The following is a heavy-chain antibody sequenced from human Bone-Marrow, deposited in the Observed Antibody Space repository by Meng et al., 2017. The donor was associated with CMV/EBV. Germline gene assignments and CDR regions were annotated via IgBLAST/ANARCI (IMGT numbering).Heavy chain of an antibody. D-gene: IGHD2-2*01. Sequence: GGSLRLSCAASGFTFSSYAMHWVRQAPGKGLEWVAVISYDGSNKYYADSVKGRFTISRDNSKNTLYLQMNSLRAEDTAVYYCARAQEVVVPAAVDYWGQGTLVTVSS. CDR1: GFTFSSYA. CDR2: ISYDGSNK. CDR3: ARAQEVVVPAAVDY. J-gene: IGHJ4*02. V-gene: IGHV3-30-3*01.